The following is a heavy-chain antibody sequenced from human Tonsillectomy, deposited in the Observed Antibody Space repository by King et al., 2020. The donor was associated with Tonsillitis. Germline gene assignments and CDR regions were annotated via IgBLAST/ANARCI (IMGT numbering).Heavy chain of an antibody. CDR3: ARNERRSQGLEMATIQLIDY. Sequence: VQLVESGGGLVKPGGSLRLSCAASGFTFSSYSMNWVRQAPGKGLEWVSSISSSSSYIYYADSVKGRFTISRDNAKNSLYLQMNSLRAEDTAVYYCARNERRSQGLEMATIQLIDYWGQGTLVTVSS. CDR2: ISSSSSYI. J-gene: IGHJ4*02. CDR1: GFTFSSYS. D-gene: IGHD5-24*01. V-gene: IGHV3-21*01.